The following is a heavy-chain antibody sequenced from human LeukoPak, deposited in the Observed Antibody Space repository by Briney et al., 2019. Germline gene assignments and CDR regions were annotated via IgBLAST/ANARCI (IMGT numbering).Heavy chain of an antibody. CDR1: GYTFTNYY. V-gene: IGHV1-46*01. Sequence: ASVKVSCKASGYTFTNYYIHWVRQAPGQGLEWMGIINPTGGSTTYAQKFQGRVTITRDTSASTAYMELSSLTSEDTAVYYCARGRWSATTASYYLDFWGQGTLVTVSS. CDR3: ARGRWSATTASYYLDF. J-gene: IGHJ4*02. D-gene: IGHD5-24*01. CDR2: INPTGGST.